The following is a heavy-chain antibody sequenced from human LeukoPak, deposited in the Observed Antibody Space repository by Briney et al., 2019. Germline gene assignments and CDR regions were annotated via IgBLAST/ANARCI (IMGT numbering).Heavy chain of an antibody. J-gene: IGHJ3*02. CDR1: GDSISSYY. Sequence: SETLSLTCTVSGDSISSYYWSWIRQPPGKGLEWIGYINYSGSTKYNPSLKSRVTISVDTSKNQFSLKLSSVTAADTAVYYCARDLDDSFAFDIWGQGTMVTVSS. CDR2: INYSGST. CDR3: ARDLDDSFAFDI. V-gene: IGHV4-59*12. D-gene: IGHD3-22*01.